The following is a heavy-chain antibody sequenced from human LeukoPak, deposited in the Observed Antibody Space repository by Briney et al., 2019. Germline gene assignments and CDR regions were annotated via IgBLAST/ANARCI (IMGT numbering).Heavy chain of an antibody. Sequence: ASVKVSCKASGYTFTGYYMHWVRQAPGQGLEWMGWMNPNSGYTGYSQKFQGRVTITRDTSISTAYMELSSLRSEDTAVYYCARVSGDDGNYALDIWGQGTMVTVSS. CDR2: MNPNSGYT. J-gene: IGHJ3*02. D-gene: IGHD2-21*02. V-gene: IGHV1-8*03. CDR3: ARVSGDDGNYALDI. CDR1: GYTFTGYY.